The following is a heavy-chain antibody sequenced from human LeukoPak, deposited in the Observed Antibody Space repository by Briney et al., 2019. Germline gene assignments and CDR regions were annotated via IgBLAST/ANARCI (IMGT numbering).Heavy chain of an antibody. V-gene: IGHV4-38-2*02. CDR3: ARMPGYSYYYMDV. Sequence: SETLSLTCTVSGYSLSSGYYWGWIRQPPGKGLEWIGSIYHSGSTYYNPSLKSRVTISVDTSKNQFSLKLSSVTAADTAVYYCARMPGYSYYYMDVWGKGTTVTVSS. D-gene: IGHD5-18*01. J-gene: IGHJ6*03. CDR1: GYSLSSGYY. CDR2: IYHSGST.